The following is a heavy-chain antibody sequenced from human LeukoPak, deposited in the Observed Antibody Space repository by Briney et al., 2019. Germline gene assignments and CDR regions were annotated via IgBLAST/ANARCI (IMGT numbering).Heavy chain of an antibody. CDR2: IDPSDSYT. J-gene: IGHJ6*02. CDR1: GYSFTSYW. Sequence: GESLQVSCQASGYSFTSYWISWVRQVPGKGLEWMGKIDPSDSYTKYSPSFQGHVTISVDKSINTAYLQWSSLKASDTAIYYCARPYSSSSPYYYGMDVWGQGTTVTVSS. V-gene: IGHV5-10-1*01. D-gene: IGHD6-6*01. CDR3: ARPYSSSSPYYYGMDV.